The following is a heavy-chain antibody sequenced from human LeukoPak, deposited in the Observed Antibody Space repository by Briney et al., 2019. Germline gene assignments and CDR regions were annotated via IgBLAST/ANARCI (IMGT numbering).Heavy chain of an antibody. Sequence: SETLSLTCTVSGGSINNHHWIWIRQPPGKGLEWIGYFFDSGSIDYNPSLKSRVTISADTSKNQFSLKLSSVTAADTAVYYCARLGAGISAAGDPRPPGVPDAFDIWGQGTMVTVSS. CDR1: GGSINNHH. CDR2: FFDSGSI. J-gene: IGHJ3*02. CDR3: ARLGAGISAAGDPRPPGVPDAFDI. V-gene: IGHV4-59*08. D-gene: IGHD6-13*01.